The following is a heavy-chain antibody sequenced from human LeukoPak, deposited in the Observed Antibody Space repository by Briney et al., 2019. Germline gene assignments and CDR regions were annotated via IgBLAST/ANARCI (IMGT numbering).Heavy chain of an antibody. Sequence: SETLSLTCTVSGGSISSYYWSWIRQPPGKGLEWIGYIYYSGSTNYNPSLKSRVTISVGTSKNQFSLKLSSVTAADTAVYYCARQPGIAAAGRNYYYGMDVWGQGTTVTVSS. D-gene: IGHD6-13*01. CDR2: IYYSGST. CDR1: GGSISSYY. J-gene: IGHJ6*02. V-gene: IGHV4-59*08. CDR3: ARQPGIAAAGRNYYYGMDV.